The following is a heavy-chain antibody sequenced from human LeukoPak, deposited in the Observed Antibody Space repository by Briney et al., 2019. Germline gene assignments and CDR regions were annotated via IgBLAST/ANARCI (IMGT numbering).Heavy chain of an antibody. V-gene: IGHV3-21*01. CDR3: ARLEGGYSYGLSWFDP. CDR1: GFTFSSYN. Sequence: GGSLRLSCAASGFTFSSYNMNWVRQAPGKGLEWVASISSSSSYIYYADSVKGRFTISRDNAKNSLYLQMNSLRAEDTAVYYCARLEGGYSYGLSWFDPWGQGTLVTVSS. CDR2: ISSSSSYI. J-gene: IGHJ5*02. D-gene: IGHD5-18*01.